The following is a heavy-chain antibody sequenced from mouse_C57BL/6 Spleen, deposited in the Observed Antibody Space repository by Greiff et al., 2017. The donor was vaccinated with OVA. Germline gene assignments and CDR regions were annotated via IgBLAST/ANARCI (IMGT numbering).Heavy chain of an antibody. CDR3: ARDYYGSSLEYFDV. V-gene: IGHV5-4*01. J-gene: IGHJ1*03. Sequence: EVQLQESGGGLVKPGGSLKLSCAASGFTFSSYAMSWVRQTPEKRLEWVATISDGGSYTYYPDNVKGRFTISRDNAKNNLYLQMSHLKSEDTAMYYCARDYYGSSLEYFDVWGTGTTVTVSS. CDR1: GFTFSSYA. D-gene: IGHD1-1*01. CDR2: ISDGGSYT.